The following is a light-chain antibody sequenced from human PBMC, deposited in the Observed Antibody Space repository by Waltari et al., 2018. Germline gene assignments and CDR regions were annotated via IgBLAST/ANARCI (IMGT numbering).Light chain of an antibody. CDR3: DSYTSSVTRI. V-gene: IGLV2-14*03. CDR1: SSDVGGYNY. J-gene: IGLJ1*01. Sequence: QSALTQPASVSGSPGQSITISCTGTSSDVGGYNYVAWFQQYPGKAPKLLIYDVTNRFAGVSNRSSGSKSGNTASLTISGLHAEDEADYYCDSYTSSVTRIFGTGTKVTVL. CDR2: DVT.